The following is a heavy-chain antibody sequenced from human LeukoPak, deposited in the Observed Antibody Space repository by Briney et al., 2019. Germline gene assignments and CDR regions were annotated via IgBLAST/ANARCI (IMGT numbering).Heavy chain of an antibody. J-gene: IGHJ4*02. CDR3: ARVGMITFGGVIVFYFDY. D-gene: IGHD3-16*02. V-gene: IGHV3-7*01. CDR2: IKQDGSEK. Sequence: GGSLRLSCAASGFTFSSYWMSWVRQAPGKGLEWVANIKQDGSEKYYVDSVKGRFTISRDNAKNSLYLQMNSLRAEDTAVYYCARVGMITFGGVIVFYFDYWGQGTLVTVSS. CDR1: GFTFSSYW.